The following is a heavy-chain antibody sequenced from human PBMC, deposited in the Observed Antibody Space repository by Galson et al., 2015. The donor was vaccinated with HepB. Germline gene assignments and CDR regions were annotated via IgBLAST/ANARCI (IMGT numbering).Heavy chain of an antibody. CDR2: INHSGSA. Sequence: TLSLTCAVYGGSFYGFYWTWLRQSPGKGLGWIGEINHSGSANYKSSLKSRVSISVDTSKNQFSLKLSSVTAADTAVYYCARGPQWQVNYYYAVDVWGQGTTVTVSS. J-gene: IGHJ6*02. V-gene: IGHV4-34*01. CDR1: GGSFYGFY. CDR3: ARGPQWQVNYYYAVDV. D-gene: IGHD6-19*01.